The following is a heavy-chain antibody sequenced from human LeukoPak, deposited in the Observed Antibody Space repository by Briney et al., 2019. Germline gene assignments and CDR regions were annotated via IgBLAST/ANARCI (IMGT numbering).Heavy chain of an antibody. Sequence: GGSLRLSCAASGFTFSSSGMHWVRQAPGKGLEGVAVIWYDGSNKYYADSVKGRFTISRDNSKNTLYLQMNSLRAEDTAVYYCAKDTSEMGGYSYADAFDIWGQGTMVTVSS. CDR1: GFTFSSSG. CDR2: IWYDGSNK. D-gene: IGHD5-18*01. J-gene: IGHJ3*02. V-gene: IGHV3-33*06. CDR3: AKDTSEMGGYSYADAFDI.